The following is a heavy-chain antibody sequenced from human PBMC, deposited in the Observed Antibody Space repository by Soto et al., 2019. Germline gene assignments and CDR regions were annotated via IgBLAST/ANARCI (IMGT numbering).Heavy chain of an antibody. Sequence: QVQLVESGGGVVQPGQSLRLSCAASGFSVSNYGMHWVRQAPGKGLEWVAVVWKDGNTKHYGDSVKGRFTISRDNSKNTLELQMGSLRGEDTAVYYCASGEAWTDEAFDIWGQGTMVTVAS. CDR2: VWKDGNTK. J-gene: IGHJ3*02. V-gene: IGHV3-33*01. CDR1: GFSVSNYG. CDR3: ASGEAWTDEAFDI. D-gene: IGHD5-12*01.